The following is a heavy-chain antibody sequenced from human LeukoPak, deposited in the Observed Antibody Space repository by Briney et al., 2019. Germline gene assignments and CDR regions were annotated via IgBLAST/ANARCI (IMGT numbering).Heavy chain of an antibody. V-gene: IGHV3-21*01. CDR3: ARTYDYGCFDY. CDR1: GFTFSSYS. J-gene: IGHJ4*02. Sequence: GGSLRLSCAASGFTFSSYSMNWVRQAPGKGLEWVSSISSSSYIYYADSVKGRFTISRDNAKNSLYLQMNSLRAEDTAVYYCARTYDYGCFDYWGRGTLVTVSS. D-gene: IGHD4-17*01. CDR2: ISSSSYI.